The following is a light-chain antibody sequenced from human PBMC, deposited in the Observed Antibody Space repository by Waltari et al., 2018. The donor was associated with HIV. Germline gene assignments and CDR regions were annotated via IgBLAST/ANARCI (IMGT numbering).Light chain of an antibody. V-gene: IGLV1-40*01. J-gene: IGLJ2*01. Sequence: HSVLTQPPSVSGAPGQKVTISCTGSRSNNGASYDVPGYQQVPGTAPRLLIHGNNYRPSGVPDRFSASRSGTSASLAITGLQADDEADYYCQSYDSNLSGLVFGGGTKLTVL. CDR2: GNN. CDR3: QSYDSNLSGLV. CDR1: RSNNGASYD.